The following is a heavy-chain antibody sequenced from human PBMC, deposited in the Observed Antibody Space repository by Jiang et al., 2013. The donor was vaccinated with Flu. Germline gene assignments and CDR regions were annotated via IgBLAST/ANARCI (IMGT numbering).Heavy chain of an antibody. CDR3: ARGRFDIVVVPAAIVDPDYYYYYYMD. D-gene: IGHD2-2*01. CDR2: IYYSGST. CDR1: GGSISSGDYY. V-gene: IGHV4-30-4*01. Sequence: GPGLVKPSQTLSLTCTVSGGSISSGDYYWSWIRQPPGKGLEWIGYIYYSGSTYYNPSLKSRVTISVDTSKNQFSLKLSSVTAADTAVYYCARGRFDIVVVPAAIVDPDYYYYYYMD. J-gene: IGHJ6*03.